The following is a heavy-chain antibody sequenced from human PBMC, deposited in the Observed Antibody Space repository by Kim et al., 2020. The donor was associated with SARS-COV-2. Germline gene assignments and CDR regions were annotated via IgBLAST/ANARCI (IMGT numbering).Heavy chain of an antibody. V-gene: IGHV3-21*01. D-gene: IGHD3-10*01. CDR1: GFTFSSYS. CDR2: ISSSSSYI. CDR3: ASLTYITMVRGVTPKQDEDQDY. J-gene: IGHJ4*02. Sequence: GGSLRLSCAASGFTFSSYSMNWVRQAPGKGLEWVSSISSSSSYIYYADSVKGRFTISRDNAKNSLYLQMNSLRAEDTAVYYCASLTYITMVRGVTPKQDEDQDYWGQGTLVTVSS.